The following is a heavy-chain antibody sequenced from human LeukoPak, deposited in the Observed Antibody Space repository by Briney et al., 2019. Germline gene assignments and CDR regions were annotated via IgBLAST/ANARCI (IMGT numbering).Heavy chain of an antibody. CDR3: AKDPTDFDSSGQTYFDY. J-gene: IGHJ4*02. D-gene: IGHD3-22*01. CDR1: GFTFSSCA. CDR2: ISTSGGRT. V-gene: IGHV3-23*01. Sequence: RAGGSLRLSCAGSGFTFSSCAMSWVRQAPGKGLEWVSAISTSGGRTFYADSVKGRFTISRDNSKNTLYLQMNSLKAEDTAIYYCAKDPTDFDSSGQTYFDYWGQGTLVTVSS.